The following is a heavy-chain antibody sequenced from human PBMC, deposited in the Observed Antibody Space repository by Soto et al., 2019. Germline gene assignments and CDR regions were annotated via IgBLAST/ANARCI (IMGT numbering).Heavy chain of an antibody. D-gene: IGHD6-19*01. J-gene: IGHJ4*02. CDR1: GFTFSRYW. CDR2: ISSDGSNI. V-gene: IGHV3-74*01. Sequence: EVQLVESGGGLVQPGGSPRLSCAASGFTFSRYWMHWVRQAPGKGLVWVSRISSDGSNIIYADSVKGRFTISRDDAKNTLYLQMNNLRDEDTAVYYCGRDQTMAGPTTLDYWGQGALVTVSS. CDR3: GRDQTMAGPTTLDY.